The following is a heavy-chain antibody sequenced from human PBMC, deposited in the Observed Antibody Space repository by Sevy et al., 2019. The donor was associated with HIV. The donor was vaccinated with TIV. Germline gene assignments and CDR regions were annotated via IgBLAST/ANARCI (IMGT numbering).Heavy chain of an antibody. J-gene: IGHJ4*02. V-gene: IGHV3-74*01. Sequence: GGSLRLSCEASGFPFSSHWMHWVRQGPGQGLVWVSGINSDDTSIPYADSVKGRFTISRDNVKNTVYLQMGSLRAEDTALYYCARGSGVAFDYWGQGTLVTVSS. CDR1: GFPFSSHW. CDR3: ARGSGVAFDY. D-gene: IGHD3-10*01. CDR2: INSDDTSI.